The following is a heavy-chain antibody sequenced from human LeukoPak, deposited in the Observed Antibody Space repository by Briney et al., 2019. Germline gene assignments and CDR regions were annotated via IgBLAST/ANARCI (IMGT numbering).Heavy chain of an antibody. CDR2: ISSSGSTI. CDR1: GFTFSSYE. V-gene: IGHV3-48*03. Sequence: SGGSLRLSCAASGFTFSSYEMNWVRQAPGKGLEWVSYISSSGSTIYYADTVKGRFTISRDNAKNTLYLQMNSLRAEDTAVYYCARVSIGYFVALDYWGQGTLVTVSS. CDR3: ARVSIGYFVALDY. D-gene: IGHD3-22*01. J-gene: IGHJ4*02.